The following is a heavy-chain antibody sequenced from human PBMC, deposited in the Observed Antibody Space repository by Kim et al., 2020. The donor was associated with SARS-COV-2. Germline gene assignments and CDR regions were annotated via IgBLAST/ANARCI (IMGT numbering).Heavy chain of an antibody. V-gene: IGHV3-7*04. CDR3: ARGDPNAAAGLY. Sequence: YYEDTVKGRFTVSRDNAKNSLHPQLNGLRVDDTAVYYCARGDPNAAAGLYWGQGTLVTVSS. D-gene: IGHD6-13*01. J-gene: IGHJ4*02.